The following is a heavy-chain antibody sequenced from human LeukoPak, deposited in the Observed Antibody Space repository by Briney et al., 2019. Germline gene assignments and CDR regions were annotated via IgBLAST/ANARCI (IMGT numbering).Heavy chain of an antibody. CDR1: GFTFSNYS. V-gene: IGHV3-21*01. CDR2: ISSSSSHT. Sequence: GGSLRLSCVGSGFTFSNYSMNWVRQAPGKGLEWVSSISSSSSHTYYADSVKGRFTISRDNAKNAVYLQMKSLTADDTAVYYCAKLILISADDWGQGTLVSVSS. CDR3: AKLILISADD. D-gene: IGHD3-22*01. J-gene: IGHJ4*02.